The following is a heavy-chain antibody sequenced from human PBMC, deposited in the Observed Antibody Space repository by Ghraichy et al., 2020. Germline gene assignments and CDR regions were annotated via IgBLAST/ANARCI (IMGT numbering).Heavy chain of an antibody. CDR3: ARHSAWRDILTGFIDY. Sequence: ESLNISCTVSGGSISSSSYYWGWIRQPPGKGLEWIGSIYYSGSTYYNPSLKSRVTISVDTSKNQFSLKLSSVTAADTAVYYCARHSAWRDILTGFIDYWGQGTLVTVSS. D-gene: IGHD3-9*01. J-gene: IGHJ4*02. CDR2: IYYSGST. CDR1: GGSISSSSYY. V-gene: IGHV4-39*01.